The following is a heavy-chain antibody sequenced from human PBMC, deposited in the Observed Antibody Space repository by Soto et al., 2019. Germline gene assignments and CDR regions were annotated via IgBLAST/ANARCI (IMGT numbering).Heavy chain of an antibody. CDR2: ISAGGDRT. CDR1: GFTFSNYL. V-gene: IGHV3-23*01. J-gene: IGHJ4*02. Sequence: GGSLRLSCATSGFTFSNYLMNWVRQAPGKGLEWVSGISAGGDRTYYADSVKGRFTIFRDNSKNSVSLRMNSLRVEDTAVYYCARRVWGQGTLVTVSS. CDR3: ARRV.